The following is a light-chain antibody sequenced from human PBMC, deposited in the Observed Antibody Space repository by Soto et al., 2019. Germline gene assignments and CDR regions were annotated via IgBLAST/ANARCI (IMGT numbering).Light chain of an antibody. Sequence: EIVLTQSPGTLSLSPGERATLSCRASQSVSSSYLAWYQHKPGQAPRLLIYGASSRATGIPDRFSGSGSGTDFTLTISRLEPEDFAVYYCQQYCRTPYTFGQGTKLDIK. J-gene: IGKJ2*01. CDR1: QSVSSSY. CDR2: GAS. CDR3: QQYCRTPYT. V-gene: IGKV3-20*01.